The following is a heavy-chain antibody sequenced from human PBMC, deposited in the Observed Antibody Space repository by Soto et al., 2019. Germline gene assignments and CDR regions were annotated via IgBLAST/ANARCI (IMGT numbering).Heavy chain of an antibody. Sequence: GGSLRLSCAASGFTVSSNYMSWVRQAPGKGLEGVSVLYSGGRTYYADSVKGRFSISRDNSKNTLYLQMSSLRSEDTAVYYCARDPGYSYGYNWGQGTLVTVSS. V-gene: IGHV3-66*01. CDR1: GFTVSSNY. D-gene: IGHD5-18*01. J-gene: IGHJ4*02. CDR3: ARDPGYSYGYN. CDR2: LYSGGRT.